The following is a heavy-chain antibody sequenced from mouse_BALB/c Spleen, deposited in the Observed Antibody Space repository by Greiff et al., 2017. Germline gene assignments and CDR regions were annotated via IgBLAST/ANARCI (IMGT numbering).Heavy chain of an antibody. J-gene: IGHJ2*01. D-gene: IGHD1-2*01. CDR2: ISTYYGDA. CDR1: GYTFTDYA. Sequence: VQLQQSGAELVRPGVSVKISCKGSGYTFTDYAMHWVKQSHAKSLEWIGVISTYYGDASYNQKFKGKATMTVDKSSSTAYMELARLTSEDSAIYYCARRDITTASFDYWGRGTTLTVSS. V-gene: IGHV1S137*01. CDR3: ARRDITTASFDY.